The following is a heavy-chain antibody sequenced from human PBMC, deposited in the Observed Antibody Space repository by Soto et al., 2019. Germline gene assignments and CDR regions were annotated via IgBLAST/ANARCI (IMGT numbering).Heavy chain of an antibody. CDR1: GFIFSTYG. CDR3: AKAGYCSGGSCYPPPSDAFDI. V-gene: IGHV3-30*18. J-gene: IGHJ3*02. Sequence: GGSLRLSCAASGFIFSTYGMHWVRQAPGKGLEWVAVISYDGSNKYYVDSVKGRFTISKDNSKNTLYLQMNSLRAEDTAVYYCAKAGYCSGGSCYPPPSDAFDIWGQGTMVTVSS. D-gene: IGHD2-15*01. CDR2: ISYDGSNK.